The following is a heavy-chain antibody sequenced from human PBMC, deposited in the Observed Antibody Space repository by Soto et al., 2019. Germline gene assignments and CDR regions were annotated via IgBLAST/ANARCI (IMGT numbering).Heavy chain of an antibody. Sequence: PGGSLRLSCAASGFTFSSYAMHWVRQAPGKGLEWVAVISYDGSNKYYADSVKGRFTISRDNSKNTLYLQMNSLRAEDTAVYYCARLSWFDPWGQGTLVTVSS. V-gene: IGHV3-30-3*01. CDR3: ARLSWFDP. J-gene: IGHJ5*02. CDR2: ISYDGSNK. CDR1: GFTFSSYA.